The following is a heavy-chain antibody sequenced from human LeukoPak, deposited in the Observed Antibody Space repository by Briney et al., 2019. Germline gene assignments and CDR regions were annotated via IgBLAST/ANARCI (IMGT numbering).Heavy chain of an antibody. CDR2: IWYDGSNK. CDR1: GFTFSSYV. CDR3: ARDQYYYDSSGYYYDYYYYGMDV. D-gene: IGHD3-22*01. J-gene: IGHJ6*02. V-gene: IGHV3-33*01. Sequence: PGRSLRLSRAPSGFTFSSYVMHWVRQAPGKGLEWVAVIWYDGSNKYYADSVKGPFTISRDNSKNTLYLQMSSLRAEATAVYYCARDQYYYDSSGYYYDYYYYGMDVWGQGTTVTVSS.